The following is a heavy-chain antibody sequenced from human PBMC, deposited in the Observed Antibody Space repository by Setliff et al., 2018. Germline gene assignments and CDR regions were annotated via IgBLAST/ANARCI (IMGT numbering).Heavy chain of an antibody. CDR2: VYTSGST. V-gene: IGHV4-61*09. CDR3: ARAGPTVTFFRVLVISWWDP. CDR1: GGSISNDYYY. Sequence: SETLSLTCTVSGGSISNDYYYWSWIRQPAGKGLEWIGHVYTSGSTNYHPSLKSRITISADTSKNLFSLRLSSVTAADTATYYCARAGPTVTFFRVLVISWWDPWGQGSLVTVSS. D-gene: IGHD3-3*01. J-gene: IGHJ5*02.